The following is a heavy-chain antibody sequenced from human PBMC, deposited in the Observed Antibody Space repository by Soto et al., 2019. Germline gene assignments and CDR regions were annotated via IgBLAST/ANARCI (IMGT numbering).Heavy chain of an antibody. CDR2: IIPIFGTA. CDR1: GSTFSSYA. CDR3: ARVGSGSGWFDP. V-gene: IGHV1-69*01. Sequence: GASVKVSCKASGSTFSSYAISWVRQAPGQGLEWMGGIIPIFGTANYAQKFQGRVTITADESTSTAYMELSSLRSEDTAVYYCARVGSGSGWFDPWGQGTLVTVSS. D-gene: IGHD3-10*01. J-gene: IGHJ5*02.